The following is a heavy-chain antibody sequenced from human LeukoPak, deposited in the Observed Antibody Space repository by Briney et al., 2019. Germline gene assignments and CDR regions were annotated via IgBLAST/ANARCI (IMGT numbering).Heavy chain of an antibody. J-gene: IGHJ3*02. V-gene: IGHV4-59*08. Sequence: SETLSLTCTVSGGSISSYYWSWIRQPPGKGLEWIGYIYYSGSTNYNPSLKSRVTISVDTSKNQFSLKLSSVTAADTAVYYCASFPGGYDAFDIWGQGTMVTVSS. CDR2: IYYSGST. CDR3: ASFPGGYDAFDI. D-gene: IGHD1-1*01. CDR1: GGSISSYY.